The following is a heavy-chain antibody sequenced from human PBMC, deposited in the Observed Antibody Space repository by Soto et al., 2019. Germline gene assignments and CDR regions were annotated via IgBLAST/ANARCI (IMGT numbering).Heavy chain of an antibody. J-gene: IGHJ3*02. D-gene: IGHD3-10*01. Sequence: EVQLVESGGGLVKPGGSLRLSCAASGFTFSSYSMNWVRQAPGKGLEWVSSISSSSSYIYYADSVKGRFTISRDNAKNSLHLQMNSLRAEDTAVYYCERDRGGDLTAFDIWGQGTMVTVSS. CDR1: GFTFSSYS. V-gene: IGHV3-21*01. CDR3: ERDRGGDLTAFDI. CDR2: ISSSSSYI.